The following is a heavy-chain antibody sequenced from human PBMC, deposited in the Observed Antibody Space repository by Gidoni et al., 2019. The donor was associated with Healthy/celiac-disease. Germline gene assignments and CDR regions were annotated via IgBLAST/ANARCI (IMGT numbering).Heavy chain of an antibody. CDR2: ISWNSGSI. V-gene: IGHV3-9*01. CDR3: AKVDIAAAGNRYYYYGMDV. CDR1: GFTFDDYA. Sequence: EVQLVESGGGLVQPGRSLRLSCAASGFTFDDYAMHWVRQAPGKGLEWVSGISWNSGSIGYADSVKGRFTISRDNAKNSLYLQMNSLRAEDTALYYCAKVDIAAAGNRYYYYGMDVWGQGTTVTVSS. J-gene: IGHJ6*02. D-gene: IGHD6-13*01.